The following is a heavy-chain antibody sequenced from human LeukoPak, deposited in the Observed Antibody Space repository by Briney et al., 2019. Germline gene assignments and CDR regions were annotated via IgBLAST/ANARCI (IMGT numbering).Heavy chain of an antibody. CDR3: AKGGYDFWSGYSSYYYYGMDV. V-gene: IGHV3-23*01. Sequence: HSGGSLRLSCAASGFTFSSYAMSWVRQAPGKGLEWVSAISGSGGSTYYADSVKGRFTISRDNSKNTLYLQMNSLRAEDTAVYYCAKGGYDFWSGYSSYYYYGMDVWGQGTTVTVSS. CDR2: ISGSGGST. D-gene: IGHD3-3*01. J-gene: IGHJ6*02. CDR1: GFTFSSYA.